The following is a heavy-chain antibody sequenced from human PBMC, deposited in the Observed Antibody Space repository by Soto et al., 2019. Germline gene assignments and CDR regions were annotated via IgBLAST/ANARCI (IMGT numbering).Heavy chain of an antibody. CDR2: IYWGDDK. CDR1: GFSLSTSGVG. CDR3: EHTRSAVTAFDS. D-gene: IGHD4-17*01. V-gene: IGHV2-5*02. Sequence: QITLKESGPMLVKPTQTLTLTCTFSGFSLSTSGVGVGWIRQPPGKALEWLALIYWGDDKRYSPSLESRLTITKDTSKNQVALRMNNMDPVDTATYYCEHTRSAVTAFDSWGQGTQVTVSS. J-gene: IGHJ4*02.